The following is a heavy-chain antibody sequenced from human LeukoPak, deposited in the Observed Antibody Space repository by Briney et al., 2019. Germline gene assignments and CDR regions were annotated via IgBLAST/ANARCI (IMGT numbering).Heavy chain of an antibody. CDR2: IYPGDSDT. D-gene: IGHD2-2*02. J-gene: IGHJ4*02. CDR1: GYSFTSYW. Sequence: GESLKISCKGSGYSFTSYWIGWVRQMPGKGLEWMGIIYPGDSDTRYSLSFQGQVTISADKSISTAYLQWSSLKASDTAMYYCARTGDCSSTSCYSLDYWGQGTLVTVSS. V-gene: IGHV5-51*01. CDR3: ARTGDCSSTSCYSLDY.